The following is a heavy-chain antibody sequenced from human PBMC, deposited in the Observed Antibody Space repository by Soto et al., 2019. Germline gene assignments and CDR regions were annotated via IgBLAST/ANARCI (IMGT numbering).Heavy chain of an antibody. V-gene: IGHV3-9*01. CDR1: GFTFGDYA. J-gene: IGHJ6*04. Sequence: GGSVRLSCAASGFTFGDYAMHWVRQAPGKGLEWVSGISWNSGIIGYADSVKGRFTISRDNAKNSLYLQMNSLRAEDTALYYCAKPVSAIAVSCYYYGMDVYGKGTTFAIGS. D-gene: IGHD1-26*01. CDR3: AKPVSAIAVSCYYYGMDV. CDR2: ISWNSGII.